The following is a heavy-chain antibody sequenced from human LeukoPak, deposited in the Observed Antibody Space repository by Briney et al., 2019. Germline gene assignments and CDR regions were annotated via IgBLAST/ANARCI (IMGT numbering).Heavy chain of an antibody. D-gene: IGHD2-2*01. V-gene: IGHV3-66*01. CDR2: ICSGGST. Sequence: GGSLRLSCAASGLTVRCHYMSWVHQAPGKGLEWVSLICSGGSTEYADSVKGRFTISRDISKNTVHLQMNSLRAEDTAVYYCARGRYRYCSSTSCLNWFDPWGQGTLVTVSS. CDR3: ARGRYRYCSSTSCLNWFDP. CDR1: GLTVRCHY. J-gene: IGHJ5*02.